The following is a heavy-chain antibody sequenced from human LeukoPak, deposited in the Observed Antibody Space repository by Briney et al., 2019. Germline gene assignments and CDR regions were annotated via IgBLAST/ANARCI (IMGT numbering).Heavy chain of an antibody. Sequence: GGSVRLSCAASGFTVSNNNMNWVRQAPGKGLEWVSLFCSGGSTYYADSVKGRFTISRDNSKNTLYLQMNSLRAEDTAVYYCARDHEYSSSWYGAFDIWGQGTMVTVSS. V-gene: IGHV3-53*05. CDR3: ARDHEYSSSWYGAFDI. D-gene: IGHD6-13*01. CDR1: GFTVSNNN. J-gene: IGHJ3*02. CDR2: FCSGGST.